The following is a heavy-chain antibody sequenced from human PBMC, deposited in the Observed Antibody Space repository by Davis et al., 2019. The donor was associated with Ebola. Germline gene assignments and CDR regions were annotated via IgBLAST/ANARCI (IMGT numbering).Heavy chain of an antibody. Sequence: GESLKISCAASGFTFSSYSMNWVRQAPGKGLEWVSSISSSSSYIYYADSVKGRFTISRDNSKNTLYLQMNSLRAEDTAVYYCAKGGYGQQLPLYYYGMDVWGQGTTVTVSS. CDR2: ISSSSSYI. CDR1: GFTFSSYS. D-gene: IGHD6-13*01. V-gene: IGHV3-21*04. CDR3: AKGGYGQQLPLYYYGMDV. J-gene: IGHJ6*02.